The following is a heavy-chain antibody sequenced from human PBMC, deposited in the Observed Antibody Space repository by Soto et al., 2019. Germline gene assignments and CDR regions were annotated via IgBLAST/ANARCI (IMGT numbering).Heavy chain of an antibody. Sequence: GGSLRLSCAASGFTFSSYAMSWVRQAPGKGLEWVSAISGSGGSTYYADSVKCRFTISRDNSKNTLYLQMNSLRAEDTAVYYCAKLVRGSRVGYFDYLGQGTLVTVSS. CDR2: ISGSGGST. V-gene: IGHV3-23*01. CDR1: GFTFSSYA. J-gene: IGHJ4*02. CDR3: AKLVRGSRVGYFDY. D-gene: IGHD3-10*01.